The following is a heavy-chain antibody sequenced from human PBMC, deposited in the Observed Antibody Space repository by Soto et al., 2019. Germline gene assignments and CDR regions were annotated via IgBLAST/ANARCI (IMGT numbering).Heavy chain of an antibody. Sequence: GGSLRLSCAASGFTFSSYSMNWVRQAPGKGLEWVSSISGSSSYIYYADSVKGRFTISRDNAKNSLYLQMNSLRAEDTAVYYCASDSGTYGGGRFDPWGQGTLVTVSS. CDR2: ISGSSSYI. D-gene: IGHD1-26*01. CDR1: GFTFSSYS. J-gene: IGHJ5*02. V-gene: IGHV3-21*01. CDR3: ASDSGTYGGGRFDP.